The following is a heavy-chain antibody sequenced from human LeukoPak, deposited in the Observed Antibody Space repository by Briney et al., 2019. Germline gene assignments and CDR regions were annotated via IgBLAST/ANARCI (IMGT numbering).Heavy chain of an antibody. CDR2: ISYDGSNK. D-gene: IGHD3-3*01. V-gene: IGHV3-30*04. Sequence: PGGSLRLSCAASGFTFSSYAIHWVRQAPGKGLEWVAVISYDGSNKYYADSVKGRFTISRDNSKNTLYLQMNSLRAEDTAVYYCARELTEWSNWFDPWGQGTLVTVSS. CDR3: ARELTEWSNWFDP. CDR1: GFTFSSYA. J-gene: IGHJ5*02.